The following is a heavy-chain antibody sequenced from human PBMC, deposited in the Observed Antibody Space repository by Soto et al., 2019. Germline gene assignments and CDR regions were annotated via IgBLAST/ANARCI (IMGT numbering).Heavy chain of an antibody. CDR1: GGTFNGYI. V-gene: IGHV1-69*01. CDR2: IIFTFNTA. Sequence: QVQLVQSGAEVKKPGSSVKVSCKPSGGTFNGYIITWVRQAPGQGLEWIGGIIFTFNTANYAEKFQGRVSLSADQGTSRAYMEPPSLTSEDTAGFYCARSLGGEPGGFVCWGQGTLVSGSS. J-gene: IGHJ4*02. D-gene: IGHD3-16*01. CDR3: ARSLGGEPGGFVC.